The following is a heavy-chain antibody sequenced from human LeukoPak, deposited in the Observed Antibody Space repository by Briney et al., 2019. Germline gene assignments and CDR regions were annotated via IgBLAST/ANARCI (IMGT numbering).Heavy chain of an antibody. J-gene: IGHJ3*02. D-gene: IGHD4-23*01. CDR2: ISSRGSII. Sequence: GGSLRLSCAASGFTFSIFEMHWVRQAPGKGLEWVSYISSRGSIIYYAVSVKGRFTISRDNTKNSLYLQMNSLRAEDTAVYYCATEGRRGNSGFYAFDIWGQGTIVTVSS. V-gene: IGHV3-48*03. CDR3: ATEGRRGNSGFYAFDI. CDR1: GFTFSIFE.